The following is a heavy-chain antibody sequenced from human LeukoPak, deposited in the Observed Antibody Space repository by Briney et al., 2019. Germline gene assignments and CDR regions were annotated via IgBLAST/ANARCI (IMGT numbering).Heavy chain of an antibody. D-gene: IGHD4-17*01. CDR2: ISYSGGT. CDR1: ADSFSSHY. V-gene: IGHV4-59*11. Sequence: SETLSLTCTVSADSFSSHYWTWIRQPPGKGLEWIGYISYSGGTNYNPSLKSRVTISVDTSKKQFSLRLTSVTAADTAVYYCARDPTTVTKGFDIWGQGTLVTVSS. CDR3: ARDPTTVTKGFDI. J-gene: IGHJ3*02.